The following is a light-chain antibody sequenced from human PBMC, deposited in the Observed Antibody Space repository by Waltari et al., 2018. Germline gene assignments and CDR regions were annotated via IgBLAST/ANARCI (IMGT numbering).Light chain of an antibody. CDR2: EDI. CDR1: ALSKKY. CDR3: YSTDFSGHDRV. Sequence: SYALTPPPSGSVSPGQTARITCSGDALSKKYAYWYQQKSGQAPVLVIYEDIKRPTGIPERFSGSSSGTTATLTISGAHVDDEADYYCYSTDFSGHDRVFGGGTKLTIL. J-gene: IGLJ3*02. V-gene: IGLV3-10*01.